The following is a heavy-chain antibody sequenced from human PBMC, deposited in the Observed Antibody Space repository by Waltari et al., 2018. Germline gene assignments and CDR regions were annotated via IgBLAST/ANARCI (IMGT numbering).Heavy chain of an antibody. CDR3: ARHVEYSSGWYINWFDP. CDR1: GGSFSGYY. V-gene: IGHV4-34*01. J-gene: IGHJ5*02. D-gene: IGHD6-19*01. CDR2: INHSGST. Sequence: QVQLQQWGAGLLKPSETLSLTCAVYGGSFSGYYWSWIRPPPGKGLEWIGEINHSGSTNYNPSLKSRVTISVDTSKNQFSLKLSSVTAADTAVYYCARHVEYSSGWYINWFDPWGQGTLVTVSS.